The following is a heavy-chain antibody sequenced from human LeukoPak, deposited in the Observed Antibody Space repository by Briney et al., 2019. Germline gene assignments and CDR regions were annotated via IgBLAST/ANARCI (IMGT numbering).Heavy chain of an antibody. CDR1: GGSISLSSYY. V-gene: IGHV4-39*01. CDR2: VYYSGTS. Sequence: PSETPSLTCNVSGGSISLSSYYWGWIRQPPGKGLQWIGSVYYSGTSYYNLSLKSRVTISVDTSKNQFSLRLTSVTAADTAVYYCARHESSGWYYLFRYWGQGTLVTVSS. D-gene: IGHD3-22*01. CDR3: ARHESSGWYYLFRY. J-gene: IGHJ4*02.